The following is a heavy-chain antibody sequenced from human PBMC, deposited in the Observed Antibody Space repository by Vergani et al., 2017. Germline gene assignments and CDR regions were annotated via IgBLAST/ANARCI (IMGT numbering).Heavy chain of an antibody. V-gene: IGHV3-11*04. CDR1: GFTFSDYY. CDR2: ISSSGSTI. CDR3: ARVSFLNWNHLNY. Sequence: QVHLVESGGGVVQPGRSLRLSCVVSGFTFSDYYMSWIRQAPGKGLAWVSYISSSGSTIYYADSVKGRFTISRDNAKNSLYLQMNSLRAEDTAVYYCARVSFLNWNHLNYWGQGTLVTVSS. J-gene: IGHJ4*02. D-gene: IGHD1-1*01.